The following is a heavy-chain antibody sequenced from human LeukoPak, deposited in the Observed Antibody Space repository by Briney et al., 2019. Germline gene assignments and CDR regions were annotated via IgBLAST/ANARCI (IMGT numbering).Heavy chain of an antibody. CDR3: ARYTTSTLPNWFDP. D-gene: IGHD2/OR15-2a*01. V-gene: IGHV4-59*08. Sequence: SETLSLACTVSGGSISGYFWSWIRQPPGKGLEWIGYIYYTGSTSYNPSPTSRVTISLDTSKNQFSLRLSSVTAADTAIYYCARYTTSTLPNWFDPWGQGTLVTVSS. CDR1: GGSISGYF. J-gene: IGHJ5*02. CDR2: IYYTGST.